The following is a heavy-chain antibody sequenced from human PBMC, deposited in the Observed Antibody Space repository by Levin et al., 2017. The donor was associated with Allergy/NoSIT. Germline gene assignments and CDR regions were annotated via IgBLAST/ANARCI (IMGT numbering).Heavy chain of an antibody. CDR2: ISSSGGTM. CDR1: GFTFSTYG. V-gene: IGHV3-48*01. CDR3: ARDRGPDYGDFFDY. Sequence: GGSLRLSCAASGFTFSTYGMNWVRQAPGKGLEWLSFISSSGGTMSYADSVKGRFTISRDNAKNSLYLQMNSLRGEDTAVYYCARDRGPDYGDFFDYWGQGTLVTVSS. D-gene: IGHD4-17*01. J-gene: IGHJ4*02.